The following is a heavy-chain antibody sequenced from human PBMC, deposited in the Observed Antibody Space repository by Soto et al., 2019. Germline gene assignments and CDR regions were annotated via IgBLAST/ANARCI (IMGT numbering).Heavy chain of an antibody. Sequence: QVQLVQSGAEVKRPGASVKVSCKASGDTFTRYEINWVRQAPGQGLEWMGWMNPHSRTTGLAQKFQGRLTLTREPYIGSAYMELTSLKSDDTAVYYCTSGGGGTRILPPFWGQGTLVTVAS. CDR2: MNPHSRTT. J-gene: IGHJ4*02. CDR1: GDTFTRYE. V-gene: IGHV1-8*01. D-gene: IGHD2-15*01. CDR3: TSGGGGTRILPPF.